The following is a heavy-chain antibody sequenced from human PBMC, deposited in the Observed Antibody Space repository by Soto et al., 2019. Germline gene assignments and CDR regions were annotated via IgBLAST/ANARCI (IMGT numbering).Heavy chain of an antibody. CDR3: ARARTLTTDGFDYFDY. V-gene: IGHV1-69*02. CDR2: IIPILGIA. Sequence: GASVKVSCKASGGTFSSYTISWVRQAPGQGLEWMGRIIPILGIANYAQKFQGRVTITADKSTSTAYMELSSLRSEDTAVYYCARARTLTTDGFDYFDYWGQGTLVTVSS. CDR1: GGTFSSYT. D-gene: IGHD4-4*01. J-gene: IGHJ4*02.